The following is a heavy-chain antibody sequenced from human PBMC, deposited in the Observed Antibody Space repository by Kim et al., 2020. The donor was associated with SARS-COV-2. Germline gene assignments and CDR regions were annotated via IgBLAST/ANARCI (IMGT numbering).Heavy chain of an antibody. Sequence: GGSLRLSCAASGFTFNNYVIHWVRQAPGKGLEWVAVISYDGSNKYSADSVKGRFTISRDNSKNTLYLQMNSLRAEDTAVYYCARDSQYSGSYSPDWYFDLWGRGTLVTVSS. CDR1: GFTFNNYV. CDR2: ISYDGSNK. CDR3: ARDSQYSGSYSPDWYFDL. D-gene: IGHD1-26*01. V-gene: IGHV3-30*04. J-gene: IGHJ2*01.